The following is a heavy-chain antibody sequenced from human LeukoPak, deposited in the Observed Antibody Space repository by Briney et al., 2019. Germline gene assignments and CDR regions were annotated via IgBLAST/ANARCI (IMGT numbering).Heavy chain of an antibody. V-gene: IGHV3-48*03. CDR3: ASTYGSESYYLFDY. CDR1: GFTFSRYE. D-gene: IGHD3-10*01. J-gene: IGHJ4*02. CDR2: ISSSGKTI. Sequence: GGSLRLSLVTSGFTFSRYEMHWVRQAPGKGLEWVSRISSSGKTIYYADSVKGRFTISRDNAKKSLYLQMDSLRAEDTAIFYCASTYGSESYYLFDYWGQGTLVTVSS.